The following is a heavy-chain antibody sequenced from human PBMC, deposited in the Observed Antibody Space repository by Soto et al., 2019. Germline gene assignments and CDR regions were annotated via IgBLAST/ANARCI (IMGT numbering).Heavy chain of an antibody. V-gene: IGHV4-59*01. Sequence: SETLSLTCTVSGGSISSYYWSWIRQPPGKGLEWIGYIYYSGSTNYNPSLKSRVTISVDTSKNQFSLKLSSVTAADTAVYYCARGVYGDYVFAYFDYWGQGTLVTVSS. D-gene: IGHD4-17*01. CDR1: GGSISSYY. CDR2: IYYSGST. CDR3: ARGVYGDYVFAYFDY. J-gene: IGHJ4*02.